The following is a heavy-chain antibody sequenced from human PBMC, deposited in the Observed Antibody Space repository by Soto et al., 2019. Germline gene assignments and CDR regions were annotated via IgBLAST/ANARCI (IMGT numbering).Heavy chain of an antibody. Sequence: PSETLSLTCTVSGCSISSGGYYWSWIRKHPGKGLEWIGYIYYSGSTYYNPSLKSRVTISVDTSKNQFSLKLSSVTAADTAVYYCARLQLTTTKTEYYYYGMDVWGQGTTVTVSS. J-gene: IGHJ6*02. D-gene: IGHD4-17*01. CDR3: ARLQLTTTKTEYYYYGMDV. CDR2: IYYSGST. V-gene: IGHV4-31*03. CDR1: GCSISSGGYY.